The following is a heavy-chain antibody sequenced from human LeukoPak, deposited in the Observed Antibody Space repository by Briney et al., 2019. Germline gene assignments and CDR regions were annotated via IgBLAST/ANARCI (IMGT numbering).Heavy chain of an antibody. CDR1: GGSISSYY. Sequence: SETLSLTCTVSGGSISSYYWSWIRQPAGKGLEWIGRIYTSGSTNYNPSLKSRVTMSVDTSKNQFSLKLSSVTAADTAVYYCARQYYDILTGPDAFDIWGQGTMVTVSS. V-gene: IGHV4-4*07. J-gene: IGHJ3*02. D-gene: IGHD3-9*01. CDR3: ARQYYDILTGPDAFDI. CDR2: IYTSGST.